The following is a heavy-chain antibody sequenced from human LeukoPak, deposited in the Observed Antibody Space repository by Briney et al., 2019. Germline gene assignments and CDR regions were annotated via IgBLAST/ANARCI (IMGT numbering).Heavy chain of an antibody. J-gene: IGHJ4*02. D-gene: IGHD3-3*01. CDR1: GGSISSYY. Sequence: SETLSLTCTVSGGSISSYYWGWIRQPPGKGLEWIGSIYYSGSTYYNPSLKSRVTISVDTSKNQFSLKLSSVTAADTAVYYCARLPITIFGVVEAYFDYWGQGTLVTVSS. V-gene: IGHV4-39*01. CDR2: IYYSGST. CDR3: ARLPITIFGVVEAYFDY.